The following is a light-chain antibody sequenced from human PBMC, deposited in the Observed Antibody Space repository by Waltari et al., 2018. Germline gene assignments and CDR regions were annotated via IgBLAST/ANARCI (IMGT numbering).Light chain of an antibody. V-gene: IGLV2-14*01. CDR2: DVS. CDR3: TSYTGSSTRYV. J-gene: IGLJ1*01. CDR1: SSDVGLYDY. Sequence: QSALTQPASVSGSPGQSITISCTGTSSDVGLYDYFSWYQHHPGKAPKLVIYDVSYRPSGISTRFSASKSGNTASLTISGLQAEDEADYYCTSYTGSSTRYVFGTGTKVTVL.